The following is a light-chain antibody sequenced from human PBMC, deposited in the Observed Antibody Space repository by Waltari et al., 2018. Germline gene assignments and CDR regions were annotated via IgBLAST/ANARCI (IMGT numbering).Light chain of an antibody. J-gene: IGKJ1*01. Sequence: DIQMTQSPSSLSASVGDRIIITCRANQTINNYVNWFQFQPGKAPRLLIYVTSTFQRGVPARFSGGRSGTEFTLTVSSLQPEDFATYYCQQSYTVPWTFGQGTQVEF. CDR2: VTS. V-gene: IGKV1-39*01. CDR3: QQSYTVPWT. CDR1: QTINNY.